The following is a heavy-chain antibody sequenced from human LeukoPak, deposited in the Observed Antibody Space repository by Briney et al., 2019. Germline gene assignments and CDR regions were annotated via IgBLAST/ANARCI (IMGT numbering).Heavy chain of an antibody. V-gene: IGHV4-59*01. CDR1: GGSISSYY. CDR2: IYYSGST. D-gene: IGHD4-17*01. Sequence: PSETLSLTCTVSGGSISSYYWSWIRQPPGKGLEWIGYIYYSGSTNYNPSLKSRVTISVDTSENQFSLKLSSVTAADTAVYYCARVGHDYGDYYFDYWGQGTLVTVSS. J-gene: IGHJ4*02. CDR3: ARVGHDYGDYYFDY.